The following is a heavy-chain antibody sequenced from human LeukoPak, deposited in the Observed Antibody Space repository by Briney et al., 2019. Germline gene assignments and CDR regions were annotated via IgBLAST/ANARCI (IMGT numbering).Heavy chain of an antibody. J-gene: IGHJ3*02. CDR2: ISSSSSYI. CDR1: GFTFSSYS. CDR3: AIGYYDRELGYAFDI. D-gene: IGHD3-22*01. V-gene: IGHV3-21*01. Sequence: GGSLRLSCAASGFTFSSYSMNWVRHAPGKGLEWVSSISSSSSYIYYADSVKGRFTISRDNAKNSLYLQMNSLRAEDMAGYYCAIGYYDRELGYAFDIWGQGTMVTVSS.